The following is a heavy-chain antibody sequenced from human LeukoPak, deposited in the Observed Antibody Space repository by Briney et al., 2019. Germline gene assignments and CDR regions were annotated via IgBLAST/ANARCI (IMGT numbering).Heavy chain of an antibody. J-gene: IGHJ4*02. CDR3: ARNLIPEQLVVNF. D-gene: IGHD6-13*01. CDR2: IKQDGSEK. V-gene: IGHV3-7*03. Sequence: PGGSLRLSCAASGFTFNNYWMNWVRQAPGKGLEWVANIKQDGSEKYYVDSVKGRFTISRDNARNSLYLQMNSLRAEDTAVYYCARNLIPEQLVVNFWGQGTLVTVSS. CDR1: GFTFNNYW.